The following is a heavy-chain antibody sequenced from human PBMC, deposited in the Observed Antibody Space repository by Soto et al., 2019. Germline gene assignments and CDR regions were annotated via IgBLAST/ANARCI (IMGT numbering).Heavy chain of an antibody. D-gene: IGHD3-22*01. Sequence: EVQLVESGGGLIQPGGSLRLSCAASGFTVSSNYMSWVRQAPGKGLEWVSVIYSGGSTYYADSVKGRFTISRDNSKNTLYLQMNSLRAEDTALYYCARDYYDSSGTWLEGDALDIWGQGTMVTVSS. J-gene: IGHJ3*02. CDR2: IYSGGST. CDR3: ARDYYDSSGTWLEGDALDI. V-gene: IGHV3-53*01. CDR1: GFTVSSNY.